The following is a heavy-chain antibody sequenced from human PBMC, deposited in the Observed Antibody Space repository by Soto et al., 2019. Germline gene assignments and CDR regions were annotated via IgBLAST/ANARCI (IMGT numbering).Heavy chain of an antibody. D-gene: IGHD1-26*01. V-gene: IGHV3-73*01. CDR2: IRSKTNSYAT. Sequence: PGGSLRLSSAASGLTFSGSAMHWVRQATGKGLEWVGRIRSKTNSYATAYAASVKGRFTISRDDSKNTAYLQVNSLKSEDTAVDYCTTQEIVGATGYWGQGTQVTVSS. J-gene: IGHJ4*02. CDR1: GLTFSGSA. CDR3: TTQEIVGATGY.